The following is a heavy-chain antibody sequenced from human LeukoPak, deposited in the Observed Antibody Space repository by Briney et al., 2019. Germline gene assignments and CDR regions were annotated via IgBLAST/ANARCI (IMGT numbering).Heavy chain of an antibody. D-gene: IGHD5-12*01. J-gene: IGHJ4*02. V-gene: IGHV3-30*02. CDR2: IRYDGSNK. CDR1: GFTFSSYG. CDR3: AKDEGMWLRFLDY. Sequence: GGSLRLSCAASGFTFSSYGMHWARQAPGKGLEWVAFIRYDGSNKYYADSVKGRFTISRDNSKNTLYLQMNSLRAEDTAVYYCAKDEGMWLRFLDYWGQGTLVTVSS.